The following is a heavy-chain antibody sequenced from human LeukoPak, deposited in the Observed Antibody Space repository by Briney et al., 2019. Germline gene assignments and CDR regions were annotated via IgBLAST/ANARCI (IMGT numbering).Heavy chain of an antibody. CDR1: GLSFGDYA. CDR3: AASSGLDY. CDR2: IRGKAYGETT. Sequence: GSLRLSCSVSGLSFGDYALSWVRQAPGKGLEWIGYIRGKAYGETTEYAASVKGRFTISRDDSKSIAYLQMNRLTTEDTGVYYCAASSGLDYWGQGTLVTVSS. J-gene: IGHJ4*02. V-gene: IGHV3-49*04. D-gene: IGHD6-25*01.